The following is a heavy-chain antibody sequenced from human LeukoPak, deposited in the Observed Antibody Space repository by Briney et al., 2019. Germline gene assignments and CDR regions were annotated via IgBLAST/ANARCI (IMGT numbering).Heavy chain of an antibody. CDR1: GFTFSSYG. V-gene: IGHV3-30*02. Sequence: GGSLRLSCAASGFTFSSYGMSWVRQAPGKGLEWVAFIRYDGSNEYYADSLKGRFTISRDNSKNTLFLQMNSLRAEDTAVYYCAKDRGLERRFFDYWGQGTLVTVSS. J-gene: IGHJ4*02. CDR3: AKDRGLERRFFDY. CDR2: IRYDGSNE. D-gene: IGHD1-1*01.